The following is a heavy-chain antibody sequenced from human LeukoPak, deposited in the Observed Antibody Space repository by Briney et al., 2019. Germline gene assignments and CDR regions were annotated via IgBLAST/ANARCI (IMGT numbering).Heavy chain of an antibody. Sequence: PGGSLRLSCAASGFTFSSYSMNWVRQAPGKGLEWVSSISSSSSYIYYADSVKGRFTISRDNAKNSLYLQMNSLRAEDTAVYYCARDRGAGNGWYAWGQGTLVTVSS. J-gene: IGHJ5*02. CDR1: GFTFSSYS. V-gene: IGHV3-21*01. CDR3: ARDRGAGNGWYA. D-gene: IGHD6-19*01. CDR2: ISSSSSYI.